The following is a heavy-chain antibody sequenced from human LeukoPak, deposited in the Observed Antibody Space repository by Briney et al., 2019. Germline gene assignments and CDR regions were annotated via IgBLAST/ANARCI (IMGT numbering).Heavy chain of an antibody. V-gene: IGHV3-30*02. CDR3: AKDRRVRYLAYFDY. J-gene: IGHJ4*02. D-gene: IGHD3-10*01. CDR1: GFTFSSYG. Sequence: GRSLRLSCAASGFTFSSYGMHLVRQAPGKGLEWVAFIRYDGSNKYYADSVKGRSTISRDNSKNTLYLQMNSLRAEDTAVYYCAKDRRVRYLAYFDYWGQGTLVTVSS. CDR2: IRYDGSNK.